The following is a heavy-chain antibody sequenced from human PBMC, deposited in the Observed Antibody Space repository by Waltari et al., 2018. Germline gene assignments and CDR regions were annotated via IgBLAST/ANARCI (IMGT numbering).Heavy chain of an antibody. D-gene: IGHD3-3*01. J-gene: IGHJ6*03. CDR3: VKLRLDTIFGVVTPMDV. CDR2: IWYDGSNK. CDR1: GFTFSSYG. Sequence: QVQLVESGGGVVQPGRSLRLSCAASGFTFSSYGMHWVRQAPGKGLEWVAVIWYDGSNKYYADSVKGRFTISRDNSKNTLYLQMNSLRAEDTAVYYCVKLRLDTIFGVVTPMDVWGKGTTVTVSS. V-gene: IGHV3-33*06.